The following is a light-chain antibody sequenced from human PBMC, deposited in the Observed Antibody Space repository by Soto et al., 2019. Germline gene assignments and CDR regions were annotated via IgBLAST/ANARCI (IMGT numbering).Light chain of an antibody. Sequence: DIVMTQSPDSLAVSLGERATINCKSSQSVLYSSNNNNYLAWYQQKPGQPPKLLFYWASTRESGVPDRFSGSGSGTEFTLTISSLQAEDVAVYYCQQYYSTPYTFGQGTKVEIK. J-gene: IGKJ2*01. V-gene: IGKV4-1*01. CDR3: QQYYSTPYT. CDR2: WAS. CDR1: QSVLYSSNNNNY.